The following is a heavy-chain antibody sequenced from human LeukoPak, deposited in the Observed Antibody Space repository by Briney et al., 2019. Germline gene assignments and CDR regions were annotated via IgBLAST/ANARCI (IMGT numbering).Heavy chain of an antibody. CDR1: GSTFTRYC. D-gene: IGHD5-18*01. CDR3: ARVNSYGYYYYYGMDV. CDR2: INPSGGRT. V-gene: IGHV1-46*01. J-gene: IGHJ6*02. Sequence: SGEVFCTASGSTFTRYCIHWARPAPAQGLEWLGVINPSGGRTTYAQKFQGRVTMTRDTSTSTVYMELSSLRSDDTAVYYCARVNSYGYYYYYGMDVWGQGTTVTVSS.